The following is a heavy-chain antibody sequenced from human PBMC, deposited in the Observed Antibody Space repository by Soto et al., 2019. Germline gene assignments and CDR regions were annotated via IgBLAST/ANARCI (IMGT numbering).Heavy chain of an antibody. Sequence: QLQLQESGPGPVKPSETLSLTCTVSGGSISSSSYYWGWIRQPPGKGLEWIGSIYYSGSTYYNPSLKSRVTISVDTSKNQFSLKLSSVTAADTAVYYCARIAVDIVATTFDYWGQGTLVTVSS. D-gene: IGHD5-12*01. CDR2: IYYSGST. CDR1: GGSISSSSYY. CDR3: ARIAVDIVATTFDY. J-gene: IGHJ4*02. V-gene: IGHV4-39*01.